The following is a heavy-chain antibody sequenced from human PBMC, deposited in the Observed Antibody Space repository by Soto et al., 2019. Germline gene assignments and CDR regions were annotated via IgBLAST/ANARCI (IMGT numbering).Heavy chain of an antibody. CDR2: IYYSGST. J-gene: IGHJ6*02. Sequence: PSETLSLTCTVSGGSISSGDYYWSWIRQPPGKGLEWIGYIYYSGSTYYNPSLKSRVTISVDTSKNQFSLKLSSVTAADTAVYYCSRDSRGIAARGYYYYGMDVWGQGTTVTVSS. CDR3: SRDSRGIAARGYYYYGMDV. V-gene: IGHV4-30-4*01. D-gene: IGHD6-13*01. CDR1: GGSISSGDYY.